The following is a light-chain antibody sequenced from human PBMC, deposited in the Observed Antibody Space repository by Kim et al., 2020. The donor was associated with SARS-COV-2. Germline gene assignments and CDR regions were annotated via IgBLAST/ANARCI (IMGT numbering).Light chain of an antibody. CDR2: WAS. V-gene: IGKV4-1*01. J-gene: IGKJ2*01. CDR3: QQYYSTPYT. Sequence: RATINGKSSQSVLYSSNNKNYLAWYQQKPGQPPELLIYWASTRESGVPDRFSGSGSGTDFTLTISSLQAEDVAVYYCQQYYSTPYTFGQGTKLEI. CDR1: QSVLYSSNNKNY.